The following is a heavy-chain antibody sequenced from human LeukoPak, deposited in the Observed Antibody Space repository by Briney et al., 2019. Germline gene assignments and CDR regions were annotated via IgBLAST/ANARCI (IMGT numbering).Heavy chain of an antibody. V-gene: IGHV1-46*03. Sequence: ASVKVSCKASGYTFTSYYMHWVRQAPGQGLEWMGIINPSGGSTSYAQKFQRRVTMTRDTSTSTVYMELSSLRSEDTAVYYCARVGYSYGYFDYWGQGTLVTVSS. J-gene: IGHJ4*02. CDR3: ARVGYSYGYFDY. D-gene: IGHD5-18*01. CDR2: INPSGGST. CDR1: GYTFTSYY.